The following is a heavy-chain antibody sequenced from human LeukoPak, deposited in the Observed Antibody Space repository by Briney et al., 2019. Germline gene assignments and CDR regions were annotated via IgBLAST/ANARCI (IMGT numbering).Heavy chain of an antibody. D-gene: IGHD6-13*01. CDR1: GYSFTSYW. CDR3: ARHRLLTAPGDY. V-gene: IGHV5-51*01. CDR2: IYPSDSDT. Sequence: GESLKISCKGSGYSFTSYWIVWVRQMPGKGLEWMGIIYPSDSDTKYSPSFQGQVTISADKSISTAYLQWSSLEASDTAMYYCARHRLLTAPGDYWGQGTLVTVSS. J-gene: IGHJ4*02.